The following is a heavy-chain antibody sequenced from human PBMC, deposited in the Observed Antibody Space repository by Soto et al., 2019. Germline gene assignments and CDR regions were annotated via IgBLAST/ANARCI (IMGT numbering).Heavy chain of an antibody. Sequence: ASVKVSCKASGYTFTSYGISWVRQAPGQGLEWMGWISAYNGNTNYAQKLQGRVTMTTDTSTSIAYMELRSLRSDDTAVYYCASFMFVTTRPTYAFDIWGQGTMVTVSS. CDR3: ASFMFVTTRPTYAFDI. D-gene: IGHD4-17*01. V-gene: IGHV1-18*04. CDR1: GYTFTSYG. J-gene: IGHJ3*02. CDR2: ISAYNGNT.